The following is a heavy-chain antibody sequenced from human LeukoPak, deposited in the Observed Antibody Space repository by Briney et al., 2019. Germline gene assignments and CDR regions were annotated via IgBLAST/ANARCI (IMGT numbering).Heavy chain of an antibody. CDR3: ALNGREVPSGAFDI. Sequence: GGSLRLSCAASGFTFSSYAMHWVRQAPGKGLEWVAVISYDGSNKYYADSVKGRFTISRVNSKNTLYLQMNSLRAEDTAVYYCALNGREVPSGAFDIWGQGTMVTVSS. CDR2: ISYDGSNK. J-gene: IGHJ3*02. V-gene: IGHV3-30-3*01. D-gene: IGHD3-16*02. CDR1: GFTFSSYA.